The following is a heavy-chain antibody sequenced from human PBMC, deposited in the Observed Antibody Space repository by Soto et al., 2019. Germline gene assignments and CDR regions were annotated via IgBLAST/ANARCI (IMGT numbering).Heavy chain of an antibody. J-gene: IGHJ4*02. V-gene: IGHV1-3*01. CDR2: INAGNGNT. D-gene: IGHD1-26*01. CDR3: ARDDEHGSNCDLAY. CDR1: GYTFTGYA. Sequence: ASVKVSCKASGYTFTGYAMHWVRQAPGQRLEWMGWINAGNGNTKYSQKFQGRVTITRDTSASTAYMELSSLRPEDTAVYYCARDDEHGSNCDLAYWGQGALVTVSS.